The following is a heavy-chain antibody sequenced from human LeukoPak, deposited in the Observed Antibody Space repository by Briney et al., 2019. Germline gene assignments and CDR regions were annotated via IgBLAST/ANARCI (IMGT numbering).Heavy chain of an antibody. D-gene: IGHD3-10*01. Sequence: GGSLRLSCAASGFTFSSYGMHWVRQAPGKGLEWVAFIRYDGSNKYYADSVKGRFTISRDNSKNTLYLQMNSLRAEDTAVYYCARGVRAPGLYYFDYWGQGTLVTVSS. CDR3: ARGVRAPGLYYFDY. CDR1: GFTFSSYG. CDR2: IRYDGSNK. V-gene: IGHV3-30*02. J-gene: IGHJ4*02.